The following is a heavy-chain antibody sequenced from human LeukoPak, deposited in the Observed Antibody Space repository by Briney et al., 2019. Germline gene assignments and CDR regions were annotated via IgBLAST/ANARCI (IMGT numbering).Heavy chain of an antibody. CDR1: GFTFSSYA. CDR2: ISGSGGST. CDR3: ARGVTMIGNWFDP. V-gene: IGHV3-23*01. D-gene: IGHD3-22*01. J-gene: IGHJ5*02. Sequence: GGSLRLSCAASGFTFSSYAMSWVRQAPGKGLEWVSAISGSGGSTYYADSVKGRFTISRDNAKNSLYLQMNSLRAEDTAVYYCARGVTMIGNWFDPWGQGTLVTVSS.